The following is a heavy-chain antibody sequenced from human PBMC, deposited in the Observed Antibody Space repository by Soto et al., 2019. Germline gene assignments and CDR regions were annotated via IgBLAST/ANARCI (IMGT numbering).Heavy chain of an antibody. CDR1: GYTFTSYD. V-gene: IGHV1-8*01. CDR2: MTPNSGNT. Sequence: QVQLVQSGAEVKKPGASVKVSCKASGYTFTSYDINWVRQATGQGLEWMGWMTPNSGNTGYAQKFQGRVTMPRNTSRRTAYMELSSLRSEDTAVYYCARFVPRGDSRDYWGQGTLVTVSS. J-gene: IGHJ4*02. CDR3: ARFVPRGDSRDY. D-gene: IGHD2-21*02.